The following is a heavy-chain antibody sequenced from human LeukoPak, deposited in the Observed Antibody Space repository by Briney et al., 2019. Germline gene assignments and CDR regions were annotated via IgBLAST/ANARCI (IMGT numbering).Heavy chain of an antibody. CDR2: INSDGSTP. J-gene: IGHJ6*02. Sequence: GGSLRLSCAASGFTFSSYWVHWVRQAPGKGLVWVSRINSDGSTPKYADSVKGRFTISRDNAKNTLYLEMNSLRAEDTAVYYCARGDTYYYHAMTSGARGPRSPSP. V-gene: IGHV3-74*03. CDR1: GFTFSSYW. D-gene: IGHD2-21*02. CDR3: ARGDTYYYHAMTS.